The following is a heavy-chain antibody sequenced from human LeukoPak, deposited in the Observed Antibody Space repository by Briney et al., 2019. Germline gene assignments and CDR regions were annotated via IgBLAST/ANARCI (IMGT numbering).Heavy chain of an antibody. D-gene: IGHD6-13*01. CDR1: GFTFSSYW. J-gene: IGHJ4*02. Sequence: PGGSVRLYCAASGFTFSSYWMHWVRQAPGKGLVWVSRINSDGSSTSYADSVKGRFTISRDNAKNTLYLQMNSLRAEDTAVYYCARDKKGSSSWLDYWGQGTLVTVSS. V-gene: IGHV3-74*01. CDR3: ARDKKGSSSWLDY. CDR2: INSDGSST.